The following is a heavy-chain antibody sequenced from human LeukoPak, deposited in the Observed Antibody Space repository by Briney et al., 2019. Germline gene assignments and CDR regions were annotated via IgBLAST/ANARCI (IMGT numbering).Heavy chain of an antibody. CDR1: GGSISGYY. Sequence: PSETLFLTCTVSGGSISGYYWSWVRQPPGEGLECIGYIYSSGSTNYNPSLKSRVTISVDTSNNQFSLKLSSVTAADTAVYYCARGSKGSSWPGGYFDLWGRGTLVTVSS. CDR3: ARGSKGSSWPGGYFDL. CDR2: IYSSGST. J-gene: IGHJ2*01. D-gene: IGHD6-13*01. V-gene: IGHV4-59*01.